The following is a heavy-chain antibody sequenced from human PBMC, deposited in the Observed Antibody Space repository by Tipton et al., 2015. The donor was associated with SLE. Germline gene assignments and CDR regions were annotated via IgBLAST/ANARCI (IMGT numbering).Heavy chain of an antibody. Sequence: SLRLSCAASGSWFSTSWMSWVRQAPGKGLEWVSSISGRDDRTYHADSLKGRFTISRDNSKNALFLQMNSLRAEDTAIYHCVKNGCGSAFYLHDWGQGILVTVSS. D-gene: IGHD5-24*01. CDR2: ISGRDDRT. J-gene: IGHJ4*02. CDR1: GSWFSTSW. CDR3: VKNGCGSAFYLHD. V-gene: IGHV3-23*01.